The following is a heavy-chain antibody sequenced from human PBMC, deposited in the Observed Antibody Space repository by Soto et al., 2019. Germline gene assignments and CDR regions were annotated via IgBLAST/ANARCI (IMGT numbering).Heavy chain of an antibody. J-gene: IGHJ3*02. CDR3: AFIAVGGTSAFDI. V-gene: IGHV1-18*01. D-gene: IGHD6-19*01. CDR2: ISAYNGNT. Sequence: DSVKVSCKASGYTFTSYGISWVRQAPGQGLEWMGWISAYNGNTNYAQKLQGRVTMTTDTSTSTAYMELRSLRSDDTAVYYCAFIAVGGTSAFDIWAQGRMVNVS. CDR1: GYTFTSYG.